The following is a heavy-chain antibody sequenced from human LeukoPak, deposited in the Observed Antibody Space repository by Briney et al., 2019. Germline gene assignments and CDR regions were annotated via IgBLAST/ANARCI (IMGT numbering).Heavy chain of an antibody. V-gene: IGHV4-39*02. J-gene: IGHJ4*02. CDR1: GVSISSSNSY. CDR2: IYYSGNT. D-gene: IGHD5-12*01. CDR3: ARDSGYDSGY. Sequence: SETLSLTCTVSGVSISSSNSYWGWIRQPPGKGLEWIGSIYYSGNTYYNASLKSQVSISIDTSKNQFSLKLSSVTAADTAVYYCARDSGYDSGYWGQGTLVTVSS.